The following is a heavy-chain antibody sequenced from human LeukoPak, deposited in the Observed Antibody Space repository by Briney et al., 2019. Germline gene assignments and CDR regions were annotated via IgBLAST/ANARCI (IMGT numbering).Heavy chain of an antibody. Sequence: ASLKVSCKASGYTFTGYYMHWVRQAPGQGLEWMGWINPNSGGTNYAQKFQGRVTMTRDTSISTAYMELSRLRSDDTAVYYCARELYYGILTGCSNWFDPWGQGTLVTVSS. D-gene: IGHD3-9*01. CDR2: INPNSGGT. CDR1: GYTFTGYY. CDR3: ARELYYGILTGCSNWFDP. J-gene: IGHJ5*02. V-gene: IGHV1-2*02.